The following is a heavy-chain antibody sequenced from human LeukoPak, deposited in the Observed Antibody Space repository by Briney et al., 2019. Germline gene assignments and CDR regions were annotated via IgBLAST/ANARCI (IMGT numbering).Heavy chain of an antibody. CDR3: VRGHSTILVAVVTLGRFDP. V-gene: IGHV4-34*01. J-gene: IGHJ5*02. D-gene: IGHD3-3*01. CDR2: INHSGST. Sequence: SETLSLTCAVYGGSLRNYHWSLIRQPPGKGLEWIGEINHSGSTNYDPSLKSRVTISVDTSNNPFSLKLSSVTAADTAVYYCVRGHSTILVAVVTLGRFDPWGQGTLVTVSS. CDR1: GGSLRNYH.